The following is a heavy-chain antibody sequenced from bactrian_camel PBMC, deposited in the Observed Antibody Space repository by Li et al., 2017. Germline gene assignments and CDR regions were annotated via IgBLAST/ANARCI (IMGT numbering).Heavy chain of an antibody. D-gene: IGHD2*01. CDR1: GFTFRHYD. Sequence: HVQLVESGGGLVQPGASLRLSCTTSGFTFRHYDMSWVRQAPGKGFEWIAGEGGAGGRPFYADSVKGRFTISRDNAKNTVYLQMNSLKSEDMALYYCATAGVVGGYARVQGSFTYWGQGTQVTVS. CDR2: EGGAGGRP. V-gene: IGHV3S1*01. J-gene: IGHJ4*01. CDR3: ATAGVVGGYARVQGSFTY.